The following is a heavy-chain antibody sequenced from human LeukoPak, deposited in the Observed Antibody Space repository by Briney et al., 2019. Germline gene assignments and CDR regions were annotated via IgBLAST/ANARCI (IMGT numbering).Heavy chain of an antibody. CDR2: INSGGSST. Sequence: PGGSLRLSCAASGFTFSSYWMHWVRQAPGKGLVWVSRINSGGSSTSYADSVKGRFTISRDNAKNTLYLQMNSLRAEDTAVYYCARGRAVFWSGLWTTYYYGMDVWGQGTTVTVSS. D-gene: IGHD3-3*01. CDR3: ARGRAVFWSGLWTTYYYGMDV. J-gene: IGHJ6*02. V-gene: IGHV3-74*01. CDR1: GFTFSSYW.